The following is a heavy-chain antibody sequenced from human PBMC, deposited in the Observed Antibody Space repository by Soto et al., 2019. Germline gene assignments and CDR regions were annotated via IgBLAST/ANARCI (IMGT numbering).Heavy chain of an antibody. CDR1: GGTFSSYA. Sequence: SVKVSCKASGGTFSSYAISWVRQAPGQGLEWMGGIIPIFGTANYAQKFQGRVTITADESTSTAYMELSSLRSEDTAVYYCARAPYDILTGYHNYFDYWGQGTLVTVSS. J-gene: IGHJ4*02. D-gene: IGHD3-9*01. CDR2: IIPIFGTA. V-gene: IGHV1-69*13. CDR3: ARAPYDILTGYHNYFDY.